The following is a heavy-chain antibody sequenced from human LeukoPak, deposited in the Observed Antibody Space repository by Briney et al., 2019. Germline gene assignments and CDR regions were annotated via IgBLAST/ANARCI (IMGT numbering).Heavy chain of an antibody. CDR1: GFTFSSYM. Sequence: GGSLRLSCAASGFTFSSYMMTWVRQAPGKGLEWVANIKPDGGEKFYVDSVRGRFTISRDNAKNSLYLQMNSLRAEDTAVYYCARDQGVVVPAAKGIDYWGQGTLVTVSS. J-gene: IGHJ4*02. CDR3: ARDQGVVVPAAKGIDY. V-gene: IGHV3-7*01. D-gene: IGHD2-2*01. CDR2: IKPDGGEK.